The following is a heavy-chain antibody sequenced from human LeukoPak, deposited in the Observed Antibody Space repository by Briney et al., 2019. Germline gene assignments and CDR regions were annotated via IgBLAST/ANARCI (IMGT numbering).Heavy chain of an antibody. CDR3: ARRVRVVGATDYFDY. Sequence: PGESLTISCKGSGYSFTRYWIAWVRQMPGKGLEWMGIIYPDDSDTRYSPSFQGQVTMSAGKSISTAYLQWSSLRASDTAMYYCARRVRVVGATDYFDYWGQGTLVTVSS. V-gene: IGHV5-51*01. CDR2: IYPDDSDT. D-gene: IGHD1-26*01. CDR1: GYSFTRYW. J-gene: IGHJ4*02.